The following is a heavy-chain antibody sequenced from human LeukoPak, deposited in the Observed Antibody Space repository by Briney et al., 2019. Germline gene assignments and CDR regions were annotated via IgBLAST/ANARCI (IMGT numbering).Heavy chain of an antibody. D-gene: IGHD3-3*01. CDR2: IYSGGST. CDR3: ARAPLTYYDFWSVLDV. J-gene: IGHJ6*04. CDR1: GFTVSSNY. Sequence: PGGSLRLSCAASGFTVSSNYMSWVRQAPGKGLEWVSVIYSGGSTYYADSVKGRFTISRDNSKNTLYLQMNSLRAEDTAVYYCARAPLTYYDFWSVLDVWGKGTTVTVSS. V-gene: IGHV3-66*02.